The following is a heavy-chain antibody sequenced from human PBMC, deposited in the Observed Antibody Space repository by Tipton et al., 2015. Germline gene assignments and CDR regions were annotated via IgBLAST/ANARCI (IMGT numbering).Heavy chain of an antibody. J-gene: IGHJ4*02. CDR1: GGSFSDYY. Sequence: TLSLTCTVSGGSFSDYYWSWIRQSPGEGLEWIGYIYYSGSTNYNPSLRSRVTISIDRFKNQFSLKLSSVTAADTAVYYCASPSLPHDRGDYYFQSWGQGSLVTVSS. D-gene: IGHD2-21*02. V-gene: IGHV4-59*08. CDR2: IYYSGST. CDR3: ASPSLPHDRGDYYFQS.